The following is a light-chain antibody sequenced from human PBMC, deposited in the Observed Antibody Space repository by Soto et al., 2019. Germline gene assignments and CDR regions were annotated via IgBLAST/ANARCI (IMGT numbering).Light chain of an antibody. J-gene: IGKJ1*01. V-gene: IGKV3D-15*01. CDR2: AAS. CDR1: QSVTSA. Sequence: EIVLTQSPDTLSLSPGERATLSCRASQSVTSALVWYQQKLGQAPRLLMYAASSRATGTPARFSGSGSGTEFTLTINSLQSEDFAVYYCQQYNNWPRTFGQGTKVDIK. CDR3: QQYNNWPRT.